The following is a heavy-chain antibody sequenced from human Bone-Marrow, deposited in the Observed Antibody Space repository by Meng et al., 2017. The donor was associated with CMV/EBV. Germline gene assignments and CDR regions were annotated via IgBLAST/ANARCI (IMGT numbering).Heavy chain of an antibody. V-gene: IGHV4-34*01. CDR2: INHSGST. CDR3: ARDVPAAIFNPYYYGMDV. J-gene: IGHJ6*02. Sequence: SETLSLTCAVYGGSFSGYYWSWIRQPPGKGLEWIGEINHSGSTNYNPSLKSRVTISVDTSKNQFSLKLSSVTAADTAVYYCARDVPAAIFNPYYYGMDVWDQGTTVTVSS. CDR1: GGSFSGYY. D-gene: IGHD2-2*01.